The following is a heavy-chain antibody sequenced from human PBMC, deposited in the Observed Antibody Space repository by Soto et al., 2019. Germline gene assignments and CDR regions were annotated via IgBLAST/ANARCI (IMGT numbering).Heavy chain of an antibody. Sequence: QVQLVESGGGVVQPGRSLRLSCAASGFTFSSYGMHWVRQAPGKGLEWVAVISYDGSNKYYADSVKGRFTISRDNSKNTLYPQMNSLRAEDTAVYYCAIDLTDSGANWGQGTLVTVSS. CDR3: AIDLTDSGAN. D-gene: IGHD1-26*01. V-gene: IGHV3-30*03. CDR1: GFTFSSYG. CDR2: ISYDGSNK. J-gene: IGHJ4*02.